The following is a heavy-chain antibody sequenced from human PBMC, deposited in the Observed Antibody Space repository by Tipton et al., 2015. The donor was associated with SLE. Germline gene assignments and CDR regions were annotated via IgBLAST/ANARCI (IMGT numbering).Heavy chain of an antibody. J-gene: IGHJ4*02. D-gene: IGHD3-22*01. CDR3: AKDTYYYDSSGSLDY. Sequence: SLRLSCAASGFTFDDYAMHWVRQAPGKGLEWVSGISWNSGSIGYADSVKGRFTISRDNAKNSLYLQMNSLRAEDTALYYCAKDTYYYDSSGSLDYWGQGTLVTVSS. CDR1: GFTFDDYA. V-gene: IGHV3-9*01. CDR2: ISWNSGSI.